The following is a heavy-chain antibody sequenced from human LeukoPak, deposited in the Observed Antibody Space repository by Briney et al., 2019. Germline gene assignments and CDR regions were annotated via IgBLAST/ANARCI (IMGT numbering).Heavy chain of an antibody. CDR1: GFTFSSYG. CDR2: ISYDGSNK. Sequence: AGGSLRLSCAASGFTFSSYGMHWVRQAPGKGLEWVAVISYDGSNKYYADSVKGRFTISRDNSKNTLYLQMNSLRAEDTAVYYCAKDRGGSSALDYWGQGTLVTVSS. J-gene: IGHJ4*02. CDR3: AKDRGGSSALDY. V-gene: IGHV3-30*18. D-gene: IGHD1-26*01.